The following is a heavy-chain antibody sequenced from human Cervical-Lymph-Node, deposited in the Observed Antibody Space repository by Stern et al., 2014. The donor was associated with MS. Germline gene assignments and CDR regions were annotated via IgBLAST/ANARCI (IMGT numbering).Heavy chain of an antibody. CDR1: GFSLTTNGVA. CDR2: IYWDDDT. CDR3: AHRDDWQLDFAY. D-gene: IGHD6-6*01. Sequence: QVTLKESGPTLVIPTQTLTLTCTFSGFSLTTNGVAVGWIRPPPGKAPEWLALIYWDDDTRYSPSLKSRLTITKDTSKNQVLLTMTNVEPVDTATYYCAHRDDWQLDFAYWGQGILVTVSS. V-gene: IGHV2-5*02. J-gene: IGHJ4*02.